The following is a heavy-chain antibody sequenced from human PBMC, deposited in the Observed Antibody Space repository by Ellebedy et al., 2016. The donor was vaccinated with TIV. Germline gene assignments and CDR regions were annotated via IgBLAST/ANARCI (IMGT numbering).Heavy chain of an antibody. Sequence: GESLKISCAASQFTFSTYGMHWVRQAPGKGLEWVAVLWYDGSREYYADSVKGRFTVSRDNSKNTLYLQMNSLRTEDTAVYYCATERSGYDFDYWGQGTLVTVSA. CDR3: ATERSGYDFDY. J-gene: IGHJ4*02. CDR1: QFTFSTYG. D-gene: IGHD5-12*01. V-gene: IGHV3-33*08. CDR2: LWYDGSRE.